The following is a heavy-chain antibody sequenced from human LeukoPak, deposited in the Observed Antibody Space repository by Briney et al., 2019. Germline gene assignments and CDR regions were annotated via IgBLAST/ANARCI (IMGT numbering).Heavy chain of an antibody. J-gene: IGHJ6*04. CDR2: IYPGDSDT. D-gene: IGHD6-19*01. CDR1: GYSFTSYW. V-gene: IGHV5-51*01. Sequence: AGESLKISCKGSGYSFTSYWIAWVRQMPGKGLEWMGSIYPGDSDTRYSPSFQGQVTISPDKSISTAYMQWSSLKASDTDMYYCARLSRAVLTYGMDVWGKGTTVTVSS. CDR3: ARLSRAVLTYGMDV.